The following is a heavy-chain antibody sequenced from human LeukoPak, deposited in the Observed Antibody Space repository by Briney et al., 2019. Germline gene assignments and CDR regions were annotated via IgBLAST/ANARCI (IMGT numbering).Heavy chain of an antibody. J-gene: IGHJ6*03. D-gene: IGHD3-10*01. CDR2: IYYSGST. CDR3: ARQGDYYGSGSYSYYYYYMDV. CDR1: GGSFSGYY. Sequence: PSETLSLTCAVYGGSFSGYYWGWIRQPPGKGLEWIGSIYYSGSTYYNPSLKSRVTISVDTSKNQFSLKLSSVTAADTAVYYCARQGDYYGSGSYSYYYYYMDVWGKGTTVTISS. V-gene: IGHV4-39*01.